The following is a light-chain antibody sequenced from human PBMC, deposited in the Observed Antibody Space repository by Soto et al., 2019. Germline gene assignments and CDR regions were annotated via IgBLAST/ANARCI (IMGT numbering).Light chain of an antibody. J-gene: IGLJ3*02. CDR1: SSNIGGNS. V-gene: IGLV2-11*01. CDR3: CSYAGTYTLWV. Sequence: QSVMTQPPSVSAAPGQKVTISCSGSSSNIGGNSVSWYQQLPGTAPKLLIYDVTKRPSGVPDRFSGSKSGNTASLTISGLQAEDEADYHCCSYAGTYTLWVLGGGTKLTVL. CDR2: DVT.